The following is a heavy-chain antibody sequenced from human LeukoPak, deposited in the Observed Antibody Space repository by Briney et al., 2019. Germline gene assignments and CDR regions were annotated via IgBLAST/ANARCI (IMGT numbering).Heavy chain of an antibody. J-gene: IGHJ4*02. CDR1: GGSISSSNW. Sequence: PSETLSLTCAVSGGSISSSNWWSWVRQPPGKGLEWIGETYHSGSTNYNPSLKSRVTISVDKSKNQFSLKLSSVTAADTAVYYCARVVKWELNYFDYWGQGTLVTVSS. D-gene: IGHD1-26*01. V-gene: IGHV4-4*02. CDR2: TYHSGST. CDR3: ARVVKWELNYFDY.